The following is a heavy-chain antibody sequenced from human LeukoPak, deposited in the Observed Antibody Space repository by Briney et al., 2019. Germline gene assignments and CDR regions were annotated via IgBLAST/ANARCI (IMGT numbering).Heavy chain of an antibody. CDR1: GFTFNNFA. CDR2: ISGSGDNT. V-gene: IGHV3-23*01. D-gene: IGHD5-18*01. CDR3: AKDRGYNYGLCDY. Sequence: GGSLRLSCAASGFTFNNFAMSWVRQAPGKGLEWGSAISGSGDNTYYADSVKGRFTISRDTSKNTLFLQMNSLRAEDTAVYYCAKDRGYNYGLCDYWGQGTLVTVSS. J-gene: IGHJ4*02.